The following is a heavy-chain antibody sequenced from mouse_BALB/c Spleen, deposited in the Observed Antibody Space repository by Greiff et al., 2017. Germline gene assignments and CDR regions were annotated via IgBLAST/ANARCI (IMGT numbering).Heavy chain of an antibody. CDR3: ARNYAMDY. Sequence: QGQLQQSGAELVRPGPSVKVSCKASGYAFTNYLIEWVKQRPGQGLEWIGVINPGSGGTNYNEKFKGKATLTADKSSSTAYMQLSSLTSDDSAVYFCARNYAMDYWGQGTSVTVSS. CDR2: INPGSGGT. J-gene: IGHJ4*01. V-gene: IGHV1-54*03. CDR1: GYAFTNYL.